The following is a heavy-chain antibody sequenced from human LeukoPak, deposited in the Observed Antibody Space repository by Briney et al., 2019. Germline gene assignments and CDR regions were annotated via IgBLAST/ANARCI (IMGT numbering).Heavy chain of an antibody. V-gene: IGHV4-59*01. J-gene: IGHJ3*02. CDR1: GDSISSYY. Sequence: KPSETLSLTCTVSGDSISSYYWTWVRQPPGKGLEWIGYIYYSGSTNYNPSLKSRVTISVDTSKNQFSLKLSSVTAADTAVYYCARETYYYDSSGSDAFDIWGQGTMVTVSS. CDR3: ARETYYYDSSGSDAFDI. D-gene: IGHD3-22*01. CDR2: IYYSGST.